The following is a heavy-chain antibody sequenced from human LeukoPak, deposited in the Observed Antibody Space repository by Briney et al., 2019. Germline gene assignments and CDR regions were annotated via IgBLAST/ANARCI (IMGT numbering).Heavy chain of an antibody. CDR1: GFTVSSNY. CDR2: IYSGGST. Sequence: GGSLRLSCAASGFTVSSNYMSWVRQAPGKGLELVSVIYSGGSTYYADSVKGRFTISRDNSKNTLYLQMNSLRAEDTAVYYCARDYPDDSSGYYRGYWGQGTLVTVSS. D-gene: IGHD3-22*01. CDR3: ARDYPDDSSGYYRGY. J-gene: IGHJ4*02. V-gene: IGHV3-66*02.